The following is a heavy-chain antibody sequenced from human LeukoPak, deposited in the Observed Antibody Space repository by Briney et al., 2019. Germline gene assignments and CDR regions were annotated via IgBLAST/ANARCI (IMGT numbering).Heavy chain of an antibody. CDR1: GFTFSSYA. V-gene: IGHV3-23*01. CDR2: ISGSGGST. CDR3: AKDADSNYYGGDDAFDI. Sequence: GGSLRLSCAASGFTFSSYAMSWVRQAPGKGLEWVSAISGSGGSTYYADSVKGRFTISRDNSKNTLYLQMNSLRAEDTAVYYCAKDADSNYYGGDDAFDIWGQGTMVTVSS. J-gene: IGHJ3*02. D-gene: IGHD4-23*01.